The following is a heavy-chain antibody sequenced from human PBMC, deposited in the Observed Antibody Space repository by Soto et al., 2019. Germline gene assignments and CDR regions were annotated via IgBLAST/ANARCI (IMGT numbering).Heavy chain of an antibody. CDR1: GGSISTYY. D-gene: IGHD2-8*01. CDR3: ARGGHCTNGVCSALDY. V-gene: IGHV4-59*08. Sequence: QVQLQESGPGLVKPSETLSLTCTVSGGSISTYYWNWIRQPPGKGLEWIGYIYYGGSANYNPSLKSRVTISVDTSKKQFSLKPSSVTAADTAVYYCARGGHCTNGVCSALDYWGQGTLVTVSS. J-gene: IGHJ4*02. CDR2: IYYGGSA.